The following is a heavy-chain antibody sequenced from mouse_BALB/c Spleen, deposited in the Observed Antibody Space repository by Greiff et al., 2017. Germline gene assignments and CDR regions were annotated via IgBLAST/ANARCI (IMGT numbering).Heavy chain of an antibody. J-gene: IGHJ3*01. V-gene: IGHV14-3*02. CDR1: GFNIKDTY. D-gene: IGHD2-4*01. Sequence: VQLQQSGAELVKPGASVKLSCTASGFNIKDTYMHWVKQRPEQGLEWIGRIDPANGNTKYDPKFQGKATITADTSSNTAYLQLSSLTSEDTAVYYCAPTMSTTRAFAYWGQGTLVTVSA. CDR3: APTMSTTRAFAY. CDR2: IDPANGNT.